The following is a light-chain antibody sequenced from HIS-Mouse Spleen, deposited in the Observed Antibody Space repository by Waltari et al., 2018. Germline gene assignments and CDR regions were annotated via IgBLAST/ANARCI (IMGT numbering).Light chain of an antibody. V-gene: IGLV3-21*03. CDR2: DDS. Sequence: SYVLTQPPSVSVAPGKTARITCGGNNIGSKSVHWYQQKPGQAPVLVVYDDSHRPSGLPERFSGSNSGNTATLTISSVEAGDEADYYCQVWDSSSDHVVFGGGTKLTVL. CDR1: NIGSKS. CDR3: QVWDSSSDHVV. J-gene: IGLJ2*01.